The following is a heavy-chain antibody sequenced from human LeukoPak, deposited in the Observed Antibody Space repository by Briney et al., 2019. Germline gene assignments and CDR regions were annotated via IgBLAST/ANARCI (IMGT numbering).Heavy chain of an antibody. Sequence: SETLSLTCAVYGGSFSGYYWSWIRQPPGKGLEWIGEINHSGSTNYNPSLKSRVTISVDTSKNQFSLKLSSVTAADTAVYYCASRPRGNRYFDLWGRGTLVTVSS. CDR3: ASRPRGNRYFDL. CDR1: GGSFSGYY. V-gene: IGHV4-34*01. CDR2: INHSGST. J-gene: IGHJ2*01.